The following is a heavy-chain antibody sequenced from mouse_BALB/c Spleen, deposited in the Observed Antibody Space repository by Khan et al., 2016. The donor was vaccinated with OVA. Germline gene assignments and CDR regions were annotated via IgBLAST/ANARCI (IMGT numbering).Heavy chain of an antibody. V-gene: IGHV1-7*01. CDR3: GRRGQRWDFDY. Sequence: QVQLQQSGAELVKPGASVKLSCKASGYTFTNYWIHWVKQRPGQGLEWIGYINPSTGYTEYNQNFKDKATLTADKSSSTAYMQLSSLTSEDSAVYYCGRRGQRWDFDYWGQGTTLTVSA. CDR1: GYTFTNYW. J-gene: IGHJ2*01. D-gene: IGHD1-1*01. CDR2: INPSTGYT.